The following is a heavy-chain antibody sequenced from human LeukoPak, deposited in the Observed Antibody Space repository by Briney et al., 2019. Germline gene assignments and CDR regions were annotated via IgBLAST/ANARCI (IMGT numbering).Heavy chain of an antibody. CDR1: GLTFSSYA. CDR3: TKDRQWELLPGGDFDY. CDR2: ISGSGSET. D-gene: IGHD1-26*01. V-gene: IGHV3-23*01. J-gene: IGHJ4*02. Sequence: GGSLRLSCAASGLTFSSYAMNWVRQAPGKRLESVSSISGSGSETDYADSVKGRFTISRDNSKNTLYLLMNSLTPEDTAVYFCTKDRQWELLPGGDFDYWGQGALVAVSS.